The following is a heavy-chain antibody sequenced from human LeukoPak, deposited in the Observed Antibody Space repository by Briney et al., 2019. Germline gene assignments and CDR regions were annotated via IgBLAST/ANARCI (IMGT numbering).Heavy chain of an antibody. CDR2: INPNSGGT. CDR1: GYTFTGYY. CDR3: ARELVKQLVWDY. D-gene: IGHD6-13*01. V-gene: IGHV1-2*06. Sequence: ASVKVSCKASGYTFTGYYMHWVRQAPGQGLEWMGRINPNSGGTNYAQKFQGRVTMTRDTSISTAYMELSRLRSDDTAVYYCARELVKQLVWDYSGQGTLVTVSS. J-gene: IGHJ4*02.